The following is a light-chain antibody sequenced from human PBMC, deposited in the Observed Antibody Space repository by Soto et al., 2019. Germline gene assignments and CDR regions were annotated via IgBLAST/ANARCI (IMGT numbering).Light chain of an antibody. Sequence: EIVMTQSPATLSVSPGASATLSCRASHRVSTYLAWYQQKPGQAPRLLIYDVSTRATGIPDRFSGSGSGTEFTLTISSLQLEDIAVYYCQQYNNWPLTFGGGTKVEIK. CDR3: QQYNNWPLT. CDR2: DVS. J-gene: IGKJ4*01. CDR1: HRVSTY. V-gene: IGKV3-15*01.